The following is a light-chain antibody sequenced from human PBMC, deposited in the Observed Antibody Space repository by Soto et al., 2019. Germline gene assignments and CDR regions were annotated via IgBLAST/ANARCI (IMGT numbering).Light chain of an antibody. Sequence: IQLTQSPSSLSVSVGDRVTISCRASQVIGSYLAWYQQKPGEASKLLIFAASTLQSGVPSRFSGSGSGTDFTLTISSLQAEDFATYYCQQLSTYPSTFGGGTKVEIK. V-gene: IGKV1-9*01. CDR3: QQLSTYPST. CDR1: QVIGSY. J-gene: IGKJ4*01. CDR2: AAS.